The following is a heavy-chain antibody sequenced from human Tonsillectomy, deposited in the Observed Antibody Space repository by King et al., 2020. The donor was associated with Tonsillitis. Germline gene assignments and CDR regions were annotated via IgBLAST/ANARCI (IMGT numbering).Heavy chain of an antibody. V-gene: IGHV3-21*01. CDR1: GFTFNHYT. CDR3: VRQGFCVTAAEPAYCYSGLDV. CDR2: ISPSRTYI. Sequence: VQLVESGGGLVKPGGSLRLSCTASGFTFNHYTINWVRQTPGKGLEWVSSISPSRTYIYYADSVKGRFTSSRDNAKTSLYLQMSRLRVEDTGIYYCVRQGFCVTAAEPAYCYSGLDVWGQGTTVTVSS. D-gene: IGHD2-21*02. J-gene: IGHJ6*02.